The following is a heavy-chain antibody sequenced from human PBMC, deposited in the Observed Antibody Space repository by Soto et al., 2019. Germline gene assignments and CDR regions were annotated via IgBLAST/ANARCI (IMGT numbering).Heavy chain of an antibody. CDR3: AKDPGDYPSDYFDY. V-gene: IGHV3-23*01. CDR1: GFTFSSYA. Sequence: EVQLLESGGGLVQPGGSLRLSCAASGFTFSSYAMSWVRQAPGKGLEWVSAVSGSGFSTYYADSVKGRFTGSIDTSKSTLFLQMNSLRAEDTAVYYCAKDPGDYPSDYFDYWGQGTLVTVSS. J-gene: IGHJ4*02. D-gene: IGHD4-17*01. CDR2: VSGSGFST.